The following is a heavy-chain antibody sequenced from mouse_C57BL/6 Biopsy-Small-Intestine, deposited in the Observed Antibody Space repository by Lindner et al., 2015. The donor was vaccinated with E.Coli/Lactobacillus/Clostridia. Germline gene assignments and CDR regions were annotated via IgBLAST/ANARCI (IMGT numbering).Heavy chain of an antibody. V-gene: IGHV1-14*01. Sequence: VQLQESGPELVKPGASVKMSCEASGYTFTSFVIHWVKQKPGQGLEWIGFINPYTDATKYNEKFKGKATLTSDKSSSTAYMELTSLTSEDSAVYYCTRRNWDAAWFAYWGQGTLVTVSA. D-gene: IGHD4-1*01. CDR3: TRRNWDAAWFAY. CDR1: GYTFTSFV. CDR2: INPYTDAT. J-gene: IGHJ3*01.